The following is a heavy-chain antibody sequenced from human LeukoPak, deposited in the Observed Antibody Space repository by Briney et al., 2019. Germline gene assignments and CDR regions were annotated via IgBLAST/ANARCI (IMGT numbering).Heavy chain of an antibody. D-gene: IGHD5-18*01. CDR1: GFTFDDYA. CDR2: ISWNSGSI. Sequence: GRSLRLSCAASGFTFDDYAMHWVRQAPGKGLEWVSGISWNSGSIGYADSVKGRFAISRDNAKNSLYLQMNSLRAEDTALYYCAKDRYSYGPLDYWGQGTLVTVSS. CDR3: AKDRYSYGPLDY. J-gene: IGHJ4*02. V-gene: IGHV3-9*01.